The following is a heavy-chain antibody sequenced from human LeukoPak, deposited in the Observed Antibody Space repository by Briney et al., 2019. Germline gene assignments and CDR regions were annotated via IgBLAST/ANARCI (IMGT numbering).Heavy chain of an antibody. D-gene: IGHD3-16*01. CDR2: MNPNSGNT. Sequence: ASVKVSCKASGYTFTSYDINWVRQATGQGLEWMGWMNPNSGNTGYAQKFQGRVTITRNTSISTAYMELSSLRSEDTAVYYCARWVPDDRGGTFDIWGQGTTVTVSS. V-gene: IGHV1-8*03. CDR3: ARWVPDDRGGTFDI. CDR1: GYTFTSYD. J-gene: IGHJ3*02.